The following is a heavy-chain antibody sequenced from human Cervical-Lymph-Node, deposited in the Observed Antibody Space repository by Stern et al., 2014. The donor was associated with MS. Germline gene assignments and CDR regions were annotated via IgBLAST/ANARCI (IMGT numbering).Heavy chain of an antibody. CDR2: INLSTGST. V-gene: IGHV1-46*01. J-gene: IGHJ4*02. Sequence: QVQLGQSGTEVKKSGASVRVSCKASGYTFTIYYLHWVRQAPGQGLEWLGIINLSTGSTTYAQKFQDRVTMTNDTSTSTVYLEMSSLISEDTAVYYCARQNMVRGVTELDFWGQGTLVTVSS. CDR1: GYTFTIYY. D-gene: IGHD3-10*01. CDR3: ARQNMVRGVTELDF.